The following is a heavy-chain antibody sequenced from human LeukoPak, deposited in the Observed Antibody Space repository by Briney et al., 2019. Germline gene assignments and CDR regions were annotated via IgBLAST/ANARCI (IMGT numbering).Heavy chain of an antibody. CDR3: ARVVMKAFYYYYMDV. CDR1: GYTFSDYD. CDR2: MNPTSGDT. V-gene: IGHV1-8*01. D-gene: IGHD2-21*01. J-gene: IGHJ6*03. Sequence: ASVRVSCTASGYTFSDYDVNWVRQAPGQGLEWMGWMNPTSGDTGYAQTFQGRVTMTRSMSRNTAYMELSRLRSEDTAVYFCARVVMKAFYYYYMDVWGKGTTIIISS.